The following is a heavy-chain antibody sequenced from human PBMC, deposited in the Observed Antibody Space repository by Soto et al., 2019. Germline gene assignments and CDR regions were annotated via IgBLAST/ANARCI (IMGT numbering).Heavy chain of an antibody. CDR2: ISPNGQGI. J-gene: IGHJ6*02. Sequence: PGVSLRLSCGVSGFTVTSNGVSWVRQAPGKGLEWVSAISPNGQGIWYADSVKGRFTISRDISRNTVFLQMDSLRAEDTAVYWAAAVHASYSYGMDVWGQGDTVMVSS. V-gene: IGHV3-23*01. CDR3: AAVHASYSYGMDV. CDR1: GFTVTSNG. D-gene: IGHD6-13*01.